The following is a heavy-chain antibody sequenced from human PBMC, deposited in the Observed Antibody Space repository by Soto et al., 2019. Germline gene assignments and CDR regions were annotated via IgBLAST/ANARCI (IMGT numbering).Heavy chain of an antibody. CDR1: GCSISSSNW. Sequence: QVQLQESGPGLVKPSGTLSLTCAVSGCSISSSNWWSWVRQPPVKGLVWIGEIYHSGGTNYNPSLKSRVTISVDKSKNQFSLKLSSVTAADTAVYYCARVSGSYSYGMDVWGQGTTITVSS. J-gene: IGHJ6*02. CDR3: ARVSGSYSYGMDV. CDR2: IYHSGGT. D-gene: IGHD1-26*01. V-gene: IGHV4-4*02.